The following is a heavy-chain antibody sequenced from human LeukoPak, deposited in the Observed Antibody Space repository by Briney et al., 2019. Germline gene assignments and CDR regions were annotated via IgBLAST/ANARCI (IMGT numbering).Heavy chain of an antibody. Sequence: ASVKVSCKVSGYTLTELSMHWVRQAPGKGREWMGGFDPEDGETIYAQKFQGRVTMTEDTSTDTAYMELSSLRSEDTAGYYCATDLQGGNSRMYNWFDPWGQGTLVTVSS. J-gene: IGHJ5*02. CDR3: ATDLQGGNSRMYNWFDP. CDR1: GYTLTELS. D-gene: IGHD4-23*01. V-gene: IGHV1-24*01. CDR2: FDPEDGET.